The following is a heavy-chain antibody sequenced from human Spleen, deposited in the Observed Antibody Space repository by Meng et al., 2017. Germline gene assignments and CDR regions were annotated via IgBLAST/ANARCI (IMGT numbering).Heavy chain of an antibody. V-gene: IGHV3-33*01. CDR3: ARDADWVIFDH. Sequence: GESLKISCAASGFSFSTYGMHWVRQAPGQGLEWVALNWYDGSKTNYADSVKGRFTVSRDDAKNTVYLQMNSLRAEDTAVYYCARDADWVIFDHWGQGALVTVSS. D-gene: IGHD3-9*01. J-gene: IGHJ4*02. CDR1: GFSFSTYG. CDR2: NWYDGSKT.